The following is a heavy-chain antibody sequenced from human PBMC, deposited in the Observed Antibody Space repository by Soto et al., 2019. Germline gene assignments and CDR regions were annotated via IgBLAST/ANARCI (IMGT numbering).Heavy chain of an antibody. V-gene: IGHV1-69*06. CDR2: IIPIFGTA. J-gene: IGHJ4*02. Sequence: GASVKVSCKASGGTFSSYAISWVRQAPGQGLEWMGGIIPIFGTANYAQKFQGRVTITADKSTSTAYMELSSLRSEDTAVYYCARVNYYDSSGYYRSYFFDYWGQGTPVTVSS. CDR1: GGTFSSYA. CDR3: ARVNYYDSSGYYRSYFFDY. D-gene: IGHD3-22*01.